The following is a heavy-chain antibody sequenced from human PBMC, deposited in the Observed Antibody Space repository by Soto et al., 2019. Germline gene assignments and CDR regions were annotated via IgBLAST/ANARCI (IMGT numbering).Heavy chain of an antibody. D-gene: IGHD2-2*01. V-gene: IGHV3-21*01. J-gene: IGHJ4*02. CDR1: GFIFSSYS. Sequence: PGGSLRLSCAASGFIFSSYSMNWVRQAPGKGLEWVSSISSSSSHVFYADSVKGRFTISRDNAKNSLYLQMNSLRAEDTAVYYCATRYCTSTNCYSFDYWGQGTLVTVSS. CDR2: ISSSSSHV. CDR3: ATRYCTSTNCYSFDY.